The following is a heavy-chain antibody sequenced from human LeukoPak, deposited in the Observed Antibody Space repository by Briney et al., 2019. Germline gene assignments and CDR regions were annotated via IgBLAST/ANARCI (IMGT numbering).Heavy chain of an antibody. Sequence: TSQTLSLTCTVSGGSISSGSYYWSWIRQPAGKGLEWIGRIYTSGSTNYNPSLKSRVTISVDTSKNQFSLKLSSVTAADTAVYYCARVHGYSYGYSLNGHFDYWGQGTLVTVSS. V-gene: IGHV4-61*02. CDR3: ARVHGYSYGYSLNGHFDY. J-gene: IGHJ4*02. CDR2: IYTSGST. D-gene: IGHD5-18*01. CDR1: GGSISSGSYY.